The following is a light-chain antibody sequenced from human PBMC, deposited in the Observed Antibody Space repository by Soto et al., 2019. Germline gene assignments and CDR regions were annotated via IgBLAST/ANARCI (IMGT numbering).Light chain of an antibody. CDR3: QQYHNYSPWT. J-gene: IGKJ1*01. Sequence: DIQMTQSPSTLSASVGDRVTITCRASQSISSWLTWYQQKPGKAPKLLIYDASSLESGVPSRFSGSGSGTEFTLTISSLQPDDFASFYFQQYHNYSPWTLGHGPKA. V-gene: IGKV1-5*01. CDR2: DAS. CDR1: QSISSW.